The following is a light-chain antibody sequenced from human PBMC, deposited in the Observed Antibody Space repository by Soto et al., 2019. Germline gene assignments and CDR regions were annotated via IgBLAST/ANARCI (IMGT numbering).Light chain of an antibody. Sequence: EIVMTQSPATLSVSPGERATLSCRASQSVYNNLAWYQQKPGQAPRLLIFGASTRATGIPARFSGSGSGTEFTLTISSLQSEDFALYYCQQYHNWPPLTFGGGTKVEIK. V-gene: IGKV3-15*01. CDR1: QSVYNN. CDR2: GAS. CDR3: QQYHNWPPLT. J-gene: IGKJ4*01.